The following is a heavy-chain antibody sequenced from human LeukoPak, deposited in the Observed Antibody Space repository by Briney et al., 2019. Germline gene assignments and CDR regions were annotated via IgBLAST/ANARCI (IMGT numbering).Heavy chain of an antibody. V-gene: IGHV4-39*01. CDR2: IDYSGST. CDR3: ARHTIPGPAYYYYYMDV. D-gene: IGHD2-2*01. CDR1: GGSISSTSYY. Sequence: SETLSLTCTVSGGSISSTSYYWGWIRQPPGKGLERIGTIDYSGSTYYNPSLGSRVTISVDMSKNQFSLKLRSVTAADTAVYYCARHTIPGPAYYYYYMDVWGKGTAVTVSS. J-gene: IGHJ6*03.